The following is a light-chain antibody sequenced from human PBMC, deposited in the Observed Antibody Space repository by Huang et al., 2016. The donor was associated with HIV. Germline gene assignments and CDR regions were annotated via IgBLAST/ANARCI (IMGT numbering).Light chain of an antibody. Sequence: DIQMTQSPSSLSASVGDRVTITCQASRDISNYLNWYRQKPGKAPKLLISAASNLASGVPSRFSGSASGTDFTFTISSLQPEDIATYYCQQYDNLPSFGGGTKVEI. J-gene: IGKJ4*01. CDR2: AAS. CDR1: RDISNY. V-gene: IGKV1-33*01. CDR3: QQYDNLPS.